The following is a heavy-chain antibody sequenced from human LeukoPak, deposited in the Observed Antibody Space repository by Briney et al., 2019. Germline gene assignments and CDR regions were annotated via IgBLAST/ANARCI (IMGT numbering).Heavy chain of an antibody. CDR3: AKDGGLVWFGEYGYAFDI. J-gene: IGHJ3*02. V-gene: IGHV3-23*01. CDR2: ISGSGGST. CDR1: GFTFSSYA. D-gene: IGHD3-10*01. Sequence: SGGSLRLSCAASGFTFSSYAMSWVRQAPGKGLEWVSAISGSGGSTYYADSVKGRFTISRDNSKNTLYLQMNSLRAEDTAVYYCAKDGGLVWFGEYGYAFDIWGQGTMVTVSS.